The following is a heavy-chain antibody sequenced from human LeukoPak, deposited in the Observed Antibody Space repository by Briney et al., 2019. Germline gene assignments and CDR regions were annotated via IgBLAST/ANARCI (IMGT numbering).Heavy chain of an antibody. CDR1: GFTFSSYW. V-gene: IGHV3-7*03. CDR3: AKPRSGSYPGGAFDI. CDR2: IKQDGSEK. Sequence: GGSLRLSCAASGFTFSSYWVSWVRQAPGKGLEWVANIKQDGSEKYYVDSVKGRFTISRDNAKNSLYLQMNSLRAEDMALYYCAKPRSGSYPGGAFDIWGRGTMVTVSS. D-gene: IGHD1-26*01. J-gene: IGHJ3*02.